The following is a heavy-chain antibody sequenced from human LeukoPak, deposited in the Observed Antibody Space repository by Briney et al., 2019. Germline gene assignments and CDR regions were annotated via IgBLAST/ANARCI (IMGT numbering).Heavy chain of an antibody. CDR2: VSGCDGRT. Sequence: GEALTLSCADSGFTFTSYALSWVRPAPRKGLDGVSAVSGCDGRTYFVSSGKGRFTISQDNSKSTLFLQMNSRRAEDTAVYYCAKDPRVGSRVATPFHWGQGTLVTVSS. CDR3: AKDPRVGSRVATPFH. J-gene: IGHJ4*02. CDR1: GFTFTSYA. V-gene: IGHV3-23*01. D-gene: IGHD5-24*01.